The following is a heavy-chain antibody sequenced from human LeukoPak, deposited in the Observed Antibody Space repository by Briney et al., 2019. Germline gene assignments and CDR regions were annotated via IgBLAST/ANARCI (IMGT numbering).Heavy chain of an antibody. V-gene: IGHV3-30*03. J-gene: IGHJ3*02. D-gene: IGHD2-15*01. CDR3: EVEVAATPYAFDI. CDR1: GFTFSSYG. CDR2: ISYDGSNK. Sequence: GRSLRLSCAASGFTFSSYGMHWVRQAPGKGLEWVAVISYDGSNKYYADSVKGRFTISRDNSKNTLYLQMNSLRAEDTAVYYCEVEVAATPYAFDIWGQGTMVTVSS.